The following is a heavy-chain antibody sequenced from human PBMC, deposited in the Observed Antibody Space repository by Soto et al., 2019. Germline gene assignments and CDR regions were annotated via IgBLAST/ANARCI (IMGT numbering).Heavy chain of an antibody. CDR1: VVSISSSNW. V-gene: IGHV4-4*02. CDR3: ASRGYSSSWYSLRYNWFEP. D-gene: IGHD6-13*01. Sequence: PSETLSLTCAFSVVSISSSNWWSWVRQPPGKGLEWIGEIYHSGSTNYNPSLKSRVTISVDKSKNQFSLKLSSVTAADTAVYYCASRGYSSSWYSLRYNWFEPWGQGTLVSVSS. CDR2: IYHSGST. J-gene: IGHJ5*02.